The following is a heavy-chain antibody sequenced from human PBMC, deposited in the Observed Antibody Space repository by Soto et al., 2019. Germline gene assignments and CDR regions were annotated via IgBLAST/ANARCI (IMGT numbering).Heavy chain of an antibody. V-gene: IGHV1-58*02. J-gene: IGHJ3*02. CDR2: IVVGSGNT. CDR3: AAVGRSSGWPEAFGFDI. Sequence: GASVKVSCKASGFTFTSSAMQWVRQARGQRLEWIGWIVVGSGNTNYAQKFQERVTITRDMSTSTAYMELSSLRSEDTAVYYCAAVGRSSGWPEAFGFDIWGQGTMVTVSS. CDR1: GFTFTSSA. D-gene: IGHD6-19*01.